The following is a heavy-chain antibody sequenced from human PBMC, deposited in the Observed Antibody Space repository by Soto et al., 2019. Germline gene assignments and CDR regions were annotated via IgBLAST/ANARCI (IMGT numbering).Heavy chain of an antibody. V-gene: IGHV4-34*01. Sequence: PSETLSLTCAVYGGSVNGYYWNWIRQPPGKGLWWIGEINHTVGTHYNPSLKSRVTMSVDTSKNQFSLRLSSVTAADTAIYYCATRITVFGLLIPPFDPWGQGTQVTVSS. CDR1: GGSVNGYY. CDR3: ATRITVFGLLIPPFDP. D-gene: IGHD3-3*01. J-gene: IGHJ5*02. CDR2: INHTVGT.